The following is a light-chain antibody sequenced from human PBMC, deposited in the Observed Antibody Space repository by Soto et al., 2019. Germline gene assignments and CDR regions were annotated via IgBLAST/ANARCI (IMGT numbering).Light chain of an antibody. CDR2: GAS. CDR1: QSVSSTY. CDR3: QQYGRSPPFT. Sequence: EIVLTQSPGTLSLSPGERATLSCRASQSVSSTYIAWYQQNPGQAPRLLIYGASSRATGIPDRFSGSGSGTEFTLTIIRLEPEDFSVDFCQQYGRSPPFTFGQGTKVEIK. V-gene: IGKV3-20*01. J-gene: IGKJ2*01.